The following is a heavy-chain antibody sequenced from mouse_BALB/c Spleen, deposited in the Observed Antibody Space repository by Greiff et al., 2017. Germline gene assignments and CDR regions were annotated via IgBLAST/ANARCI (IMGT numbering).Heavy chain of an antibody. V-gene: IGHV5-9-4*01. CDR1: GFTFSSYA. J-gene: IGHJ2*01. Sequence: VQLKESGGGLVKPGGSLKLSCAASGFTFSSYAMSWVRQSPEKRLEWVAEISSGGSYTYYPDTVTGRFTISRDNAKNTLYLEMSSLRSEDTAMYYCARDEQRGLDYWGQGTTLTVSS. CDR2: ISSGGSYT. CDR3: ARDEQRGLDY.